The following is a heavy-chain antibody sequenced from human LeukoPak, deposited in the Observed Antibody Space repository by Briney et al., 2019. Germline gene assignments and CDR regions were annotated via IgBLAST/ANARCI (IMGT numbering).Heavy chain of an antibody. J-gene: IGHJ4*02. CDR1: GGSIGSYY. Sequence: PSETLSLTCTVSGGSIGSYYWGWIRQPPGKGLEYIAYIHYSGSTNYNPSLRSRVTISVDMSKNQFSLKLNYVTAADTAIYYCARERPASNYLDYWGQGILVTVSS. V-gene: IGHV4-59*01. CDR3: ARERPASNYLDY. CDR2: IHYSGST. D-gene: IGHD1-1*01.